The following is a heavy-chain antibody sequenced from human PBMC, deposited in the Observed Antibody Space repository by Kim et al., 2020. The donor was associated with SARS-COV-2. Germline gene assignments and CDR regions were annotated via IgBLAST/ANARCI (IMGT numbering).Heavy chain of an antibody. J-gene: IGHJ6*02. D-gene: IGHD3-10*01. CDR2: ISSSSSYI. V-gene: IGHV3-21*01. CDR1: GFTFSSYS. CDR3: AKASGRVRGVIGMDV. Sequence: GGSLRLSCAASGFTFSSYSMNWVRQAPGKGLEWVSSISSSSSYIYYADSVKGRFTISRDNAKNSLYLQMNSLRAEDTAVYYCAKASGRVRGVIGMDVWGQGTTVTVSS.